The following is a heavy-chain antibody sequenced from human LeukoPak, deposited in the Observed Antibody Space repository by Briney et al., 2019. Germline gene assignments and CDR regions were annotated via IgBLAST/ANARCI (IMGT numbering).Heavy chain of an antibody. J-gene: IGHJ4*02. D-gene: IGHD3-10*01. Sequence: SETLSLTCTVSGGSISSSSYYWGWIRQPPGKGLEWIGSIYYSGSTYYNPSLKSRVTISVDTSKNQFSLKLSSVTAADTAVYYCARSPRVRGVIVYWGQGTLVTVSS. CDR3: ARSPRVRGVIVY. CDR2: IYYSGST. V-gene: IGHV4-39*07. CDR1: GGSISSSSYY.